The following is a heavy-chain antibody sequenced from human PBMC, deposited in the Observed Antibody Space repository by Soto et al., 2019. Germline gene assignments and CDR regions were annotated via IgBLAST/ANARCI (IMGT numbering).Heavy chain of an antibody. CDR2: INPNSGGT. D-gene: IGHD3-22*01. J-gene: IGHJ4*02. V-gene: IGHV1-2*02. Sequence: ASVKVSCKASGYTFTGYYMHWVRQAPGQGLEWMGWINPNSGGTNYAQKFQGRVTMTRDTSISTAYMELSRLRSDDTAVYYCAGDFYYDSSITFPDWGQGTLVTVSS. CDR3: AGDFYYDSSITFPD. CDR1: GYTFTGYY.